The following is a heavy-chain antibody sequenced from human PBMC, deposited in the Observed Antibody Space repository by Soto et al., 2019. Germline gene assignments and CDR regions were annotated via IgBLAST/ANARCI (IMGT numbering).Heavy chain of an antibody. CDR3: ASFSWYFDL. CDR2: IYYSGST. J-gene: IGHJ2*01. V-gene: IGHV4-59*08. Sequence: QVQLQESGPGLVKPSETLSLTCTVSGGSISSYYWSWIRQPPGKGLEWIGDIYYSGSTNYNPSLKRRVTISGDAAKNLFSLKLSSVTAADTAVYYCASFSWYFDLWGRGTLVTVSS. CDR1: GGSISSYY.